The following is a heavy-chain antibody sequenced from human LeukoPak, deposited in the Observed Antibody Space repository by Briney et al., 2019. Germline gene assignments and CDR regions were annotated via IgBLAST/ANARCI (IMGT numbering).Heavy chain of an antibody. CDR1: GGSISSSSYY. CDR3: ASIVGATHLAFDY. CDR2: IYYSGST. Sequence: SETLSLXCTVSGGSISSSSYYWGWIRQPPVKGLEWIGSIYYSGSTYYNPSLKSRVTISVDTSKNQFSLKLSSVTAADTAVYYCASIVGATHLAFDYWGQGTLVTVSS. J-gene: IGHJ4*02. D-gene: IGHD1-26*01. V-gene: IGHV4-39*01.